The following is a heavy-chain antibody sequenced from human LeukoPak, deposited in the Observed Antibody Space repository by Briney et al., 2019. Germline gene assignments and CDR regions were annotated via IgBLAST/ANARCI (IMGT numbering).Heavy chain of an antibody. CDR2: TAPGGNT. Sequence: SETLSLTCTVSGYSISSGYYWGWIRQPPGKGLEWIGSTAPGGNTYYNPSLKSRVAISVDTSKNQFSLRLISVTAADTAVYYCARGGSGWPFDHWGQETLVTVSS. CDR1: GYSISSGYY. CDR3: ARGGSGWPFDH. D-gene: IGHD6-19*01. V-gene: IGHV4-38-2*02. J-gene: IGHJ4*02.